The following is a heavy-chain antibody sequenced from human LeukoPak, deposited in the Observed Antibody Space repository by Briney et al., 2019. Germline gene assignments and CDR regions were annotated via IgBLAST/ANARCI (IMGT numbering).Heavy chain of an antibody. CDR1: GYTFTSYD. V-gene: IGHV1-8*01. D-gene: IGHD3-16*01. J-gene: IGHJ4*02. Sequence: ASVKVSRKASGYTFTSYDINWVRQATGQGLEWMGWMNPNSGNTGYAQKFQGRVTMTRNTSISTAYMELSSLRSEDTAVYYCASDQHWRGYVFPYWAQAPLVTVSS. CDR2: MNPNSGNT. CDR3: ASDQHWRGYVFPY.